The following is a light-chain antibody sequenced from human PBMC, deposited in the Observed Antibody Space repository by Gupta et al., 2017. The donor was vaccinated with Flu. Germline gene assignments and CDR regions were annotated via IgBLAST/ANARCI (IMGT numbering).Light chain of an antibody. CDR1: QSVSSN. CDR2: GAS. CDR3: QQYNNWPFT. J-gene: IGKJ3*01. Sequence: PATLSVSPGERATLSCRASQSVSSNLAWYQQKPGQAPRLLIYGASTRATGIPARFSGSGSGTEFTLTISSLQSEDFAVYYCQQYNNWPFTFGPGTKVDIK. V-gene: IGKV3-15*01.